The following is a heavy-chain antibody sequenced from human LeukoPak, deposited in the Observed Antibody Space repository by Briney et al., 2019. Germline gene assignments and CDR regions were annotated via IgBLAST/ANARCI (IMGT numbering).Heavy chain of an antibody. Sequence: GGSLRLSCAASGFTFSSYSMNWVRQAPGKGLEWVSCISSSSSYIYYADSVKGRFTISRDNAKNSLYLQMNSLRAEDTAVYYCARAHNWKYGSFDFWGQGTLVTVSS. CDR3: ARAHNWKYGSFDF. D-gene: IGHD1-7*01. V-gene: IGHV3-21*01. J-gene: IGHJ4*02. CDR1: GFTFSSYS. CDR2: ISSSSSYI.